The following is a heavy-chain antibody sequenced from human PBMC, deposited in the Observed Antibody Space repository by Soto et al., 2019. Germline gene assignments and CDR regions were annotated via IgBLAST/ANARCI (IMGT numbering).Heavy chain of an antibody. CDR3: AKSRAVADAFDF. CDR1: GFTFNYFA. V-gene: IGHV3-23*01. CDR2: ITGSDSVNGVNT. Sequence: EVQVLEFGGGLVQPGGSLRLSCAASGFTFNYFAMSWVRQAPGKGLEWVSSITGSDSVNGVNTYYADSVKGRFTISRDNSRNTVSLQMYSLRVDDTAIYYCAKSRAVADAFDFCGQWTRVTVSS. D-gene: IGHD6-19*01. J-gene: IGHJ3*01.